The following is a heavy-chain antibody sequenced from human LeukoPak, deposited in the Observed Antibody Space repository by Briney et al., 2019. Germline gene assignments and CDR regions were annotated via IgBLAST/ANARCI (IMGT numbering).Heavy chain of an antibody. Sequence: ASAKVSCKASGYTFTSYDINWVRQATGQGLEWMGWMNPNSGNTGYAQKFQGRVTMTRDTSTSTVYMELSSLRSEDTAVYYCARVRITMVRGVDHFDYWGQGTLVTVSS. CDR1: GYTFTSYD. J-gene: IGHJ4*02. CDR3: ARVRITMVRGVDHFDY. V-gene: IGHV1-8*02. D-gene: IGHD3-10*01. CDR2: MNPNSGNT.